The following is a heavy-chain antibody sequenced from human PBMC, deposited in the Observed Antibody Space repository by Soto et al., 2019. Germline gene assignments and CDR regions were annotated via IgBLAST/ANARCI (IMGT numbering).Heavy chain of an antibody. CDR1: GGSFSGYY. Sequence: PSETLYLTCAVYGGSFSGYYWSWIRQPPGKGLEWIGEINHSGSTNYNPSLKSRVTISVDTSKNQFSLKLSSVTAADTAVYYCARGVQRYPRRDAFDIWGQGTMVTVSS. CDR3: ARGVQRYPRRDAFDI. V-gene: IGHV4-34*01. D-gene: IGHD3-9*01. CDR2: INHSGST. J-gene: IGHJ3*02.